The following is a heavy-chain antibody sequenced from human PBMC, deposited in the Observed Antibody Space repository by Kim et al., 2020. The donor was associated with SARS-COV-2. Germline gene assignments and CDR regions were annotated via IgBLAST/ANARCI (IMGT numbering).Heavy chain of an antibody. V-gene: IGHV3-74*01. CDR1: GFTFSSYW. CDR2: INSDGGTT. CDR3: ACRRYSGTYYYFDY. J-gene: IGHJ4*01. Sequence: GGSLRLSCAASGFTFSSYWMHWVRQAPGKGLVWFSRINSDGGTTSYADSVKGRFTISRDNAKSTLYLQMNSLRADDTAVYYCACRRYSGTYYYFDY. D-gene: IGHD1-26*01.